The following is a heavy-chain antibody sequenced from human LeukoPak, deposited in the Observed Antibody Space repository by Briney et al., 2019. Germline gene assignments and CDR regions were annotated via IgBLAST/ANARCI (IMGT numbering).Heavy chain of an antibody. J-gene: IGHJ4*02. V-gene: IGHV4-34*01. CDR2: INHSGST. Sequence: SETLSLTCAVYGGSFSGYYWSWIRQPPGKGLEWMGEINHSGSTNYNPSLKSRVTISVDTSKNQFSLKLSSVTAADTAVYYCARVGVLDTAMPIYYFDYWGQGTLVTVSS. CDR3: ARVGVLDTAMPIYYFDY. D-gene: IGHD5-18*01. CDR1: GGSFSGYY.